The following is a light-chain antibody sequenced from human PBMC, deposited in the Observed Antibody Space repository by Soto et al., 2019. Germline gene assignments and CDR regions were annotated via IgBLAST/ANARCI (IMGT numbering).Light chain of an antibody. CDR2: TAS. V-gene: IGKV1-39*01. Sequence: DIQMTQSPSSLSASVGDRVTITCRASQNIRSYLNWYQQKPGKAPKLLIFTASSLESGVPLRFSGSGSGTDFTLTISSLQPEDVATYYCQQSYSTLPGTFGPGTKVDLK. CDR3: QQSYSTLPGT. J-gene: IGKJ3*01. CDR1: QNIRSY.